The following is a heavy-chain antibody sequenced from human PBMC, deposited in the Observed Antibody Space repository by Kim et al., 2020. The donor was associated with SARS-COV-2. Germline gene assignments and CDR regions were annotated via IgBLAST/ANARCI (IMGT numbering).Heavy chain of an antibody. J-gene: IGHJ3*01. V-gene: IGHV1-2*05. Sequence: ASVKVSCKASGYTFTGYYIHWVRLGPGQGLEWMGRINPDSGDSIFAQKFRDRVSMTRDTSIITAYMELSSLGPDDIGVYYCARGSYHDGLDFWGQWTMVT. D-gene: IGHD3-16*02. CDR3: ARGSYHDGLDF. CDR1: GYTFTGYY. CDR2: INPDSGDS.